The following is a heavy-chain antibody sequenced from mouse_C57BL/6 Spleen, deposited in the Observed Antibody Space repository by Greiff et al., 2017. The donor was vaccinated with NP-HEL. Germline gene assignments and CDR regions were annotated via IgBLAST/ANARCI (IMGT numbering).Heavy chain of an antibody. CDR2: INPNNGGT. CDR1: GYTFTDYN. J-gene: IGHJ3*01. CDR3: SRPLSLYYCYDGWFAY. D-gene: IGHD2-2*01. V-gene: IGHV1-22*01. Sequence: EVQLVESGPELVKPGASVKMSCKASGYTFTDYNMHWVKQSHGKSLEWIGYINPNNGGTSYNQKFKGKATLTVNKSSSTAYLALRRLTSEYSAVSSCSRPLSLYYCYDGWFAYWGQGTLVTVSA.